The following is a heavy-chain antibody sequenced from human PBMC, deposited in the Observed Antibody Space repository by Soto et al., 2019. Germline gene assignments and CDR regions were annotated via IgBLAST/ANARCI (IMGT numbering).Heavy chain of an antibody. CDR3: CVIKRRDQYSTSGYWFDP. V-gene: IGHV3-15*01. Sequence: EMHLVDSGGGLVKPGGSLGLSCAASGFTFSHAWMSWVRQAPGKGLEWVGRIKSKADGETKDYGAPVRGRFTISRDDSQDILYLHMNSLRIEDTAVYYCCVIKRRDQYSTSGYWFDPWGPGTLVTVSS. J-gene: IGHJ5*02. CDR2: IKSKADGETK. CDR1: GFTFSHAW. D-gene: IGHD4-4*01.